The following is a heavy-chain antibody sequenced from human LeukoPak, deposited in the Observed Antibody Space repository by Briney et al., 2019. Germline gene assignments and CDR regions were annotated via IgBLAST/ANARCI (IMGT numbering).Heavy chain of an antibody. J-gene: IGHJ5*02. CDR2: IYYTGST. Sequence: PSETLSLTCTVSGGSISSGGYYWSWIRQHPGKGLEWIGYIYYTGSTYYNPSLKSRVTISLDTSKNQFSLKLISVTAADTAVYYCARQPRPSVSGWYSFDPWGQGTLVTVSS. CDR1: GGSISSGGYY. D-gene: IGHD6-13*01. V-gene: IGHV4-31*03. CDR3: ARQPRPSVSGWYSFDP.